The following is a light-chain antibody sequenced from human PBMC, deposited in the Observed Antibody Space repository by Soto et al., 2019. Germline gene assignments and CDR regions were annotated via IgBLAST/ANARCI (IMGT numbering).Light chain of an antibody. Sequence: SYELTQPPSVSVAPGQTARITCGGNNIGSKSVHWYQQKPGQAPVLVVYADDDRPSGIPERISGSNSGNTATLTISRVEAGDEAYYYCQLWDSTRDHHVFGSGTKLTVL. CDR2: ADD. CDR1: NIGSKS. J-gene: IGLJ1*01. V-gene: IGLV3-21*02. CDR3: QLWDSTRDHHV.